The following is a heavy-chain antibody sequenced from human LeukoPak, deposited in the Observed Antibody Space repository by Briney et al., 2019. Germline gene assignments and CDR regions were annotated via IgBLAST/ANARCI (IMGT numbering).Heavy chain of an antibody. CDR2: ISGSGDTT. J-gene: IGHJ2*01. V-gene: IGHV3-23*01. CDR1: GFTFSAYH. Sequence: GGSLRLSCASSGFTFSAYHMNWVRQAPGKGLEWVSGISGSGDTTYYADSVKGRFTISRDNSKNTLYLQMSSLRAEDTAVYYCAKDASNYFWYFDLWGRGTLVTVSS. CDR3: AKDASNYFWYFDL. D-gene: IGHD1-1*01.